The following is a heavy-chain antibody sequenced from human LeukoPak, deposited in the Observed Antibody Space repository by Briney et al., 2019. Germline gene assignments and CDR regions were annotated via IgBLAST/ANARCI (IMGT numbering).Heavy chain of an antibody. D-gene: IGHD3-9*01. CDR1: GYTFTSYG. V-gene: IGHV1-18*01. J-gene: IGHJ4*02. Sequence: GASVKVSCKASGYTFTSYGISWVRQAPGQGLEWMGWISAYNGNTNYAQKLQGRVTMTTDTSTSTAYMELRSLRSDDTAVYYCARDLGQYYDILTGYAYFDYWGQGTLVTVSS. CDR2: ISAYNGNT. CDR3: ARDLGQYYDILTGYAYFDY.